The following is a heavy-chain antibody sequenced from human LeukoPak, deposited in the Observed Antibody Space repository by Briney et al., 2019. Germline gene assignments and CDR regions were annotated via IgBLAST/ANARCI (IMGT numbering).Heavy chain of an antibody. D-gene: IGHD2-15*01. V-gene: IGHV1-18*01. CDR3: AVEVAGHYYFDY. J-gene: IGHJ4*02. CDR2: LTASNANT. CDR1: VYTFNTYG. Sequence: ASVNVSCKASVYTFNTYGITWVRQAPGQGLEWMGWLTASNANTNYAQEYKGRVTMTTDTSTRTAYMELRSLRYEDTAIYFCAVEVAGHYYFDYWGQGTLVTVSS.